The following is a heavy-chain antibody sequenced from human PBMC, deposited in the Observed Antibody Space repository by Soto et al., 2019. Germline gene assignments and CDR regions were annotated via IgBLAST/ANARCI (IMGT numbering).Heavy chain of an antibody. CDR3: AVTFHSGSYWSYAFDI. J-gene: IGHJ3*02. V-gene: IGHV1-58*01. Sequence: GASVKVSCKASGFTFSKYAVHWVRQARGQHLEWIGWIVAGSGNTNYAQKFQERVTLTRDMSTSTAYMQLSSLRSEDTAVYYCAVTFHSGSYWSYAFDIWGQGTMVTVSS. CDR2: IVAGSGNT. D-gene: IGHD1-26*01. CDR1: GFTFSKYA.